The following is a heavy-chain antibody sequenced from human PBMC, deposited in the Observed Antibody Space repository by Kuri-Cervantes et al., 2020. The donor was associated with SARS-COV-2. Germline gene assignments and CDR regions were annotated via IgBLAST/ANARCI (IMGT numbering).Heavy chain of an antibody. CDR2: ISYDGSNK. CDR1: GFTFSSYA. V-gene: IGHV3-30-3*01. J-gene: IGHJ4*02. CDR3: ARQGYCSSTSCYTIPLDY. Sequence: GESLKISCAASGFTFSSYAMHWVRQAPGKGLEWVAVISYDGSNKYYADSVKGRFTISRDNSKNTLYLQMNSLRAEDTAVYYRARQGYCSSTSCYTIPLDYWGQGTLVTVSS. D-gene: IGHD2-2*02.